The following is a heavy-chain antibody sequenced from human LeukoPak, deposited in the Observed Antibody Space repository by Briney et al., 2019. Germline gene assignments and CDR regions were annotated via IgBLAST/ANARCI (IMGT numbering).Heavy chain of an antibody. CDR3: AREAVGAEYNWFDP. J-gene: IGHJ5*02. CDR1: GFTFSSYA. CDR2: ISYDGSNK. V-gene: IGHV3-30-3*01. Sequence: GGSLRLSCAASGFTFSSYAMHWVRQAPGKGLEWVAVISYDGSNKYYADSVKGRFTISRDNSKNTLYLQMNSLRAEDAAVYCWAREAVGAEYNWFDPWGQGTLVTVSS. D-gene: IGHD1-26*01.